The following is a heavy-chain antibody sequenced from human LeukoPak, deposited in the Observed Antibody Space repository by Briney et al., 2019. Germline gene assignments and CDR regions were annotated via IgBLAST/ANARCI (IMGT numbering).Heavy chain of an antibody. CDR3: ARASPAIAIDY. J-gene: IGHJ4*02. D-gene: IGHD2-2*01. Sequence: SETLSLTCAVYGGSFSGYYWSWIRQPPGKGLEWIGEINHSGSTNYNPSLKSRVTISVDTSKNQFSLKLSSVTAADTAVYYCARASPAIAIDYWGQGTLVTVSS. CDR2: INHSGST. V-gene: IGHV4-34*01. CDR1: GGSFSGYY.